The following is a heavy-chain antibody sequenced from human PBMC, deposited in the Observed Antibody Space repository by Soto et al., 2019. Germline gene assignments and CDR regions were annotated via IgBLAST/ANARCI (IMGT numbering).Heavy chain of an antibody. CDR3: ARARQWLADDY. J-gene: IGHJ4*02. CDR2: IIPILGIA. Sequence: QVQLVQSGAEVKKPGSSVKVSCKASRGTFSSYTISWVRQAPAQGLEWVGRIIPILGIANYAQKFQGRVTITADKTTSISYMEMSSLRSEDTAGYYCARARQWLADDYWGQGTLVTVSS. CDR1: RGTFSSYT. V-gene: IGHV1-69*02. D-gene: IGHD6-19*01.